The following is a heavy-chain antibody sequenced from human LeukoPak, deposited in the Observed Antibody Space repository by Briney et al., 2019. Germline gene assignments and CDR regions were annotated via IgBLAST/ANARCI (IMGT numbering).Heavy chain of an antibody. CDR3: AKDNSGYELDY. Sequence: GRSLRLSCAASGFTFSSYGMHWVRQAPGKGLEWVAVISYDGSNKYYADSVKGRFTISRDNSKNTLYLQMNSLRAEDTAVYYCAKDNSGYELDYWGQGTLVTASS. V-gene: IGHV3-30*18. CDR2: ISYDGSNK. CDR1: GFTFSSYG. D-gene: IGHD5-12*01. J-gene: IGHJ4*02.